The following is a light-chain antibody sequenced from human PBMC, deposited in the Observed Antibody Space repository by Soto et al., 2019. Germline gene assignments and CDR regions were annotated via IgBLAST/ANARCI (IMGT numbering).Light chain of an antibody. CDR3: RAFAGNHNQV. J-gene: IGLJ2*01. V-gene: IGLV2-8*01. CDR2: EVS. Sequence: QSALTQPPSASGSPGQSVTISCTGTSSDVGGYNYVSWYQQHPGKAPKLMISEVSKRPSGVPDRFSGSKSGNTASLTVSGAPDDYATYYCWRAFAGNHNQVFGGETKLTV. CDR1: SSDVGGYNY.